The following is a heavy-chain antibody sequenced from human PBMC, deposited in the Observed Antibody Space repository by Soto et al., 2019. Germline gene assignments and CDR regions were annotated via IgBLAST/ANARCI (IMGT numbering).Heavy chain of an antibody. CDR1: GFTFSSYS. D-gene: IGHD3-3*01. CDR3: ARDDGVTEWFHLFDY. J-gene: IGHJ4*02. V-gene: IGHV3-21*01. Sequence: GGSLRLSCAASGFTFSSYSMNWVRQAPGKGLEWVSSISSSSSYIYYADSVKGRFTISRDNAKNSLYLQMNSLRAEDTAGYYCARDDGVTEWFHLFDYWGQGPLVTVSS. CDR2: ISSSSSYI.